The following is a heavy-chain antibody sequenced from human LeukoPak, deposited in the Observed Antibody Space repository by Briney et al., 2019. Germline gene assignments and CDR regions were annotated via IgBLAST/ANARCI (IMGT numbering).Heavy chain of an antibody. Sequence: GGSLRLSCAASGFTFSSYSMNWVRQAPGKGLEWVSFISTSSSYIHYADSVKGRFTISRDNAKNSLYLQMNSLRAEDTAVYYCARTSDTSGRLYWYFDLWGRGTLVTVSS. CDR3: ARTSDTSGRLYWYFDL. D-gene: IGHD3-22*01. V-gene: IGHV3-21*01. CDR2: ISTSSSYI. CDR1: GFTFSSYS. J-gene: IGHJ2*01.